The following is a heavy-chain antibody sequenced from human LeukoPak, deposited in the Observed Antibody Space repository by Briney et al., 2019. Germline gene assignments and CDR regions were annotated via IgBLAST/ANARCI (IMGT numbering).Heavy chain of an antibody. D-gene: IGHD2-2*01. Sequence: GGSLRLSCAASGFTFSSYSMNWVRQAPGKGLEWVSSISSSSSYIYYADSVKGRFTISRDNARNSLYLQMNSLRAEDTAVYYCARGSTYCSSTSCFRGFDYWGQGTLVTVSS. J-gene: IGHJ4*02. CDR3: ARGSTYCSSTSCFRGFDY. CDR1: GFTFSSYS. V-gene: IGHV3-21*01. CDR2: ISSSSSYI.